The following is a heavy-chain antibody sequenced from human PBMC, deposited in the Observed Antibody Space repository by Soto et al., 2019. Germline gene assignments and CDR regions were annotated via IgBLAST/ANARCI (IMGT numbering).Heavy chain of an antibody. V-gene: IGHV5-51*01. Sequence: PGESLKISCKAIGYTFTNYWIGWVRQTPGKGLEWMGIIFPGDSDTRYNPSFEGQVTVSADESISTAYLQWNTLKASDTAMYYCVRPNFGALTHFDLWGQVTLVTVSS. J-gene: IGHJ4*02. CDR2: IFPGDSDT. CDR1: GYTFTNYW. CDR3: VRPNFGALTHFDL. D-gene: IGHD3-16*01.